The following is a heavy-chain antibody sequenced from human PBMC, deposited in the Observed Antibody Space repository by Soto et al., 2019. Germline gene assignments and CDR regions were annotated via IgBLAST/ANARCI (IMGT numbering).Heavy chain of an antibody. D-gene: IGHD2-15*01. CDR1: GFTFSSYW. CDR2: INSDGSST. J-gene: IGHJ4*02. Sequence: EVQLVESGGGLVQPGGSLRLSCAASGFTFSSYWMHWVRQAPGKGLVWVSRINSDGSSTTYADSVKGRFTISRDNAKNTLYLQMNSLRAEDTAVYYCARVYCSGCSSYHLDYWGQGTLVTVSS. CDR3: ARVYCSGCSSYHLDY. V-gene: IGHV3-74*01.